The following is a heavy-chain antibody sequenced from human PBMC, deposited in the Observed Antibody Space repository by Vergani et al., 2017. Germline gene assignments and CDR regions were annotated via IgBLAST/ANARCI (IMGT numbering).Heavy chain of an antibody. J-gene: IGHJ4*02. D-gene: IGHD3-22*01. CDR1: GYSFTNYW. V-gene: IGHV5-51*01. CDR2: IHPADSDT. Sequence: EVQLVPSGAEVKKPGESLKISCQISGYSFTNYWIGWLRQMPGKGLAWMGIIHPADSDTRYSPSFQGQVTISVDKSISTAYLQRSSQGASDSAMYYCTRLXGRDSSGSKYFDYWGQGTLVTVSS. CDR3: TRLXGRDSSGSKYFDY.